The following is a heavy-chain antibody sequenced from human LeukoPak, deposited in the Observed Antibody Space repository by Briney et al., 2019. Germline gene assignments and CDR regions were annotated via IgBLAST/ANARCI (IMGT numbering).Heavy chain of an antibody. Sequence: GGSLRLSCAASGFTFSTYAMTWVRQAPGKGLEWVSAIGNSGGTTYYADSVKGRFTISRDNSKNTLYLQMNSLRAEDTAVYYCAQNWNLDYWGQGTLVTVSS. CDR1: GFTFSTYA. V-gene: IGHV3-23*01. J-gene: IGHJ4*02. CDR2: IGNSGGTT. D-gene: IGHD1-1*01. CDR3: AQNWNLDY.